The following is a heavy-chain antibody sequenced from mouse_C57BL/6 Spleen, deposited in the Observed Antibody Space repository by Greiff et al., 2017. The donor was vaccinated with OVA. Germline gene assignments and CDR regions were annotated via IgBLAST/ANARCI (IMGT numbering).Heavy chain of an antibody. J-gene: IGHJ4*01. Sequence: VQLKESGAELVRPGASVKLSCTASGFNIKDYYMHWVKQRPEQGLEWIGRIDPEDGDTEYAPKFQGKATMTADTSSNTAYLQLSSLTSEDTAVYYCTTWYGSSYYYAMDYWGQGTSVTVSS. CDR2: IDPEDGDT. CDR3: TTWYGSSYYYAMDY. V-gene: IGHV14-1*01. CDR1: GFNIKDYY. D-gene: IGHD1-1*01.